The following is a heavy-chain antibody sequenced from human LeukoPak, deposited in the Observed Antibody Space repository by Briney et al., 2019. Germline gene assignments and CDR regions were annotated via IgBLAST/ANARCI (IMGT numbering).Heavy chain of an antibody. D-gene: IGHD6-13*01. J-gene: IGHJ4*02. V-gene: IGHV5-51*01. CDR1: AYSFTTYW. CDR2: IYPGDSDT. Sequence: GESLKISCKGSAYSFTTYWIGWVRHMPGQGLEWMGIIYPGDSDTRYSPSFQGQVTISAEKSISTAYLQCSSLKASDASLYYCARTYSSPDYGGQGTLVTVS. CDR3: ARTYSSPDY.